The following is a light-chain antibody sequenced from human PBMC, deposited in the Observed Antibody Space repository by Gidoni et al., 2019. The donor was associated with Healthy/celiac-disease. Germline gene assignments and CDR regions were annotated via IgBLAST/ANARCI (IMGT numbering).Light chain of an antibody. J-gene: IGKJ1*01. V-gene: IGKV3-20*01. CDR1: QSVSSSY. Sequence: EIVLPQSPGTLSLSPGERATLSCRASQSVSSSYLAWYQQKPGQAPRLLIYGASSRATGIPDRFSGSGSGTDFTLNISRLEPEDFAVYYCQQYGSSPRTFGQETKVEIK. CDR2: GAS. CDR3: QQYGSSPRT.